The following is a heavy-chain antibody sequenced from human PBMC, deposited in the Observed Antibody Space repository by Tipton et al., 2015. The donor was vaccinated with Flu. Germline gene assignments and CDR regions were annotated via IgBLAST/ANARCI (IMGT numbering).Heavy chain of an antibody. CDR3: SSYYIRAFDI. V-gene: IGHV4-39*07. Sequence: TLSLTCTVSGGSISSVTYYWGWIRQSPGKGLEWIGNIYYSGNTYYNPSLKSRVTMSVDTSKNQMSLRLNSVTAADTAVYHCSSYYIRAFDIWGQGTMVTVSS. CDR1: GGSISSVTYY. CDR2: IYYSGNT. D-gene: IGHD3-10*01. J-gene: IGHJ3*02.